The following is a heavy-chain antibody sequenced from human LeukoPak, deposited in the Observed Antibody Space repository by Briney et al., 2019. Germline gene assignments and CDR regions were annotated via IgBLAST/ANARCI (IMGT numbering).Heavy chain of an antibody. J-gene: IGHJ6*03. V-gene: IGHV4-39*01. D-gene: IGHD2-2*01. Sequence: PSVTLSLTCTVSVHSNSSSSSHWGWIRKPPGKGLGWIGSIYYSGSTYYNPSHKGRVTICVDTSKDQSSMKLSSVTAAVTAVDYCARGYCSSTSCHYYYCYYMDVWGKGTTVTVSS. CDR2: IYYSGST. CDR3: ARGYCSSTSCHYYYCYYMDV. CDR1: VHSNSSSSSH.